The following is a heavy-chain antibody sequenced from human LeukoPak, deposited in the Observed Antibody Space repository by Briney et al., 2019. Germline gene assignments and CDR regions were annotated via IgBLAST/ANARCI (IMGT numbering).Heavy chain of an antibody. D-gene: IGHD2-15*01. J-gene: IGHJ6*02. Sequence: GASVKVSCKASGGTFSSYAISWVRQAPGQGLEWMGRIIPILGIANYAQKFQGRVTITADKSTSTAYMELRSLRSDDTAVYYCARDCSGGSCYSGYYGMDVWGQGTTVTVSS. CDR3: ARDCSGGSCYSGYYGMDV. CDR1: GGTFSSYA. V-gene: IGHV1-69*04. CDR2: IIPILGIA.